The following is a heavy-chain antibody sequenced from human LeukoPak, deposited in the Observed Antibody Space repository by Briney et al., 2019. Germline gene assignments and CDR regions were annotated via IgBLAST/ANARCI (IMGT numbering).Heavy chain of an antibody. CDR1: GFTFSTFW. V-gene: IGHV3-7*01. J-gene: IGHJ5*02. CDR2: IKQDGSEK. D-gene: IGHD2/OR15-2a*01. CDR3: ARVLGFGWFDP. Sequence: GGSLRLSCGASGFTFSTFWMGWVRQAPGKGLEWVASIKQDGSEKFYVYSVKGRFTISRDNAKNSLYLQMNSLRAEDTAVYYCARVLGFGWFDPWGQGTLVTVSS.